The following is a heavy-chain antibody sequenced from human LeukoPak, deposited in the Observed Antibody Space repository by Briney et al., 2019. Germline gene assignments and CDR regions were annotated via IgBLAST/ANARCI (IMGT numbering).Heavy chain of an antibody. J-gene: IGHJ4*02. Sequence: GGSLRLSCAASGFRFSDYYMSWIRQAPGKGLEWVSSISRGGNSKYSADSVKGRFTISRDNAKNSLDLQLDSLRPEDTAVYYCARDQFLDSWGQGTLVTVSS. V-gene: IGHV3-11*01. CDR1: GFRFSDYY. CDR3: ARDQFLDS. CDR2: ISRGGNSK.